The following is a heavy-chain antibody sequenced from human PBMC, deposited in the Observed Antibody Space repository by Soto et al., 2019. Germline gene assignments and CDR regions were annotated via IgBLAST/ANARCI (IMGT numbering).Heavy chain of an antibody. Sequence: GASVKVSCKASGGTFSSYAISWVRQAPGQGLEWMGGIIPIFGTANYAQKFQGRVTITADKSTSTAYMELSSLRSEDTAVYYCASDSSGYYPYYFDYWGQGTLVTVSS. CDR2: IIPIFGTA. D-gene: IGHD3-22*01. CDR3: ASDSSGYYPYYFDY. CDR1: GGTFSSYA. V-gene: IGHV1-69*06. J-gene: IGHJ4*02.